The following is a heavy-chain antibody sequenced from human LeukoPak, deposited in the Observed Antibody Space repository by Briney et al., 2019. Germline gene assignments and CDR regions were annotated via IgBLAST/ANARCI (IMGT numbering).Heavy chain of an antibody. CDR2: ISSSGSTI. CDR1: GFTFSSYE. CDR3: ATHLLANYSGSYIVDY. Sequence: GGSLRLSCAASGFTFSSYEMNWVRQAPGKGLEWVSYISSSGSTIYYADSVKGRFTISRDNAKNSLYLQMSSLRSEDTAVYYCATHLLANYSGSYIVDYWGQGTLVTVSS. J-gene: IGHJ4*02. D-gene: IGHD1-26*01. V-gene: IGHV3-48*03.